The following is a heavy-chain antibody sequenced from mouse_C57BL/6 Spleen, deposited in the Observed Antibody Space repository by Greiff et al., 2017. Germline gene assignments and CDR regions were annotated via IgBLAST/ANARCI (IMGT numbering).Heavy chain of an antibody. Sequence: QVQLQQPGAELVRPGSSVKLSCKASGYTFTSYWMDWVKQRHGQGLEWIGNIYPSDSETHYNQKFKDKATLTVDKSASTAYMQLSSLTSEDSAVYYCAKATSNYFDYWGQGTTLTVSS. J-gene: IGHJ2*01. D-gene: IGHD3-2*02. V-gene: IGHV1-61*01. CDR1: GYTFTSYW. CDR3: AKATSNYFDY. CDR2: IYPSDSET.